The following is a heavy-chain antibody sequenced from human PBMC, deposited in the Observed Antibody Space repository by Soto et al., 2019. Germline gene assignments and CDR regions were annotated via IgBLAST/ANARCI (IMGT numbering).Heavy chain of an antibody. CDR3: ARGAQGFFPVSGIYFYFDH. J-gene: IGHJ4*02. CDR2: VHPDSCGT. Sequence: GASVKVSCKTSGYIFTDHLIHWVRQSPGQGLQWVGWVHPDSCGTNVAQAFQDRVTMTADTSITTAYMDLARLRPDDTAIFYCARGAQGFFPVSGIYFYFDHWGQGTPVTVSS. D-gene: IGHD3-22*01. V-gene: IGHV1-2*02. CDR1: GYIFTDHL.